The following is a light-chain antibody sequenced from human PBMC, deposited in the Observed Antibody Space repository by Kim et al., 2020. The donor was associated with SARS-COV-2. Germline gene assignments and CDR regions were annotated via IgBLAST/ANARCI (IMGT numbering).Light chain of an antibody. CDR2: GAS. Sequence: VSPGESATLSCRASQSVGRNLAWYQQKPGQAPRLVIYGASTRATGVPARFSGSGYGTEFTLTISSLQSEDFAVYYCQQYNNWPPLTFGPGTKVDIK. V-gene: IGKV3-15*01. J-gene: IGKJ3*01. CDR1: QSVGRN. CDR3: QQYNNWPPLT.